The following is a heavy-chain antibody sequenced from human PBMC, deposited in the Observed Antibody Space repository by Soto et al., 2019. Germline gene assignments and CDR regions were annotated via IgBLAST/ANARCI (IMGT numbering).Heavy chain of an antibody. Sequence: GESLKISCKGSGYSFTSYWISWVRQMPGKGLECMGRFDPSDSYASYSPSFQGHVTISADKSISTAYLQWSSLKASDTAMYYCARLNLAPAAPPYYFDYWGQGTLVTVSS. J-gene: IGHJ4*02. CDR2: FDPSDSYA. V-gene: IGHV5-10-1*01. CDR3: ARLNLAPAAPPYYFDY. D-gene: IGHD2-2*01. CDR1: GYSFTSYW.